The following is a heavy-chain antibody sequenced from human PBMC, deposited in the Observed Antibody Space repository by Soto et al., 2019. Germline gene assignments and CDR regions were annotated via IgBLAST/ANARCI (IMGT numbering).Heavy chain of an antibody. J-gene: IGHJ4*02. CDR1: GVSISSGNW. D-gene: IGHD3-10*01. V-gene: IGHV4-4*02. CDR3: ARLVYDTRLNYMYFDF. CDR2: IFHDGTA. Sequence: SETLSLTCAVSGVSISSGNWWTWVRQSPQRGLEYIGEIFHDGTANYYPSFERRVAISVDTSKNQFSLKLTSVTAADTAIYFCARLVYDTRLNYMYFDFWCQGTLVTVSS.